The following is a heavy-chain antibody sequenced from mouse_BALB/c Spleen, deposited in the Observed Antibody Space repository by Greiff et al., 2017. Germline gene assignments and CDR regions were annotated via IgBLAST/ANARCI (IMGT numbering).Heavy chain of an antibody. J-gene: IGHJ3*01. D-gene: IGHD2-4*01. V-gene: IGHV5-17*02. CDR2: ISSGSSTI. CDR3: ARSWGLYDYDGGLAY. Sequence: EVQVVESGGGLVQPGGSRKLSCAASGFTFSSFGMHWVRQAPEKGLEWVAYISSGSSTIYYADTVKGRFTISRDNPKNTLFLQMTSLRSEDTAMYYCARSWGLYDYDGGLAYWGQGTLVTVS. CDR1: GFTFSSFG.